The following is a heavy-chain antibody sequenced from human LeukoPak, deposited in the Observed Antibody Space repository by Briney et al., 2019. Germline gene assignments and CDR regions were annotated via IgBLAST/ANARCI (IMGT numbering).Heavy chain of an antibody. V-gene: IGHV1-2*02. Sequence: GASVKVSCKSSGYTFTAYYLHWVRQAPGQGLEWMGWINPNSGGTTYAQNFQGRVTMPRDTSISTAYMELSRLRSDDTAVYYCARDPDYGTKRFDFWGQGAMVTVSS. CDR1: GYTFTAYY. D-gene: IGHD4-17*01. CDR3: ARDPDYGTKRFDF. J-gene: IGHJ4*02. CDR2: INPNSGGT.